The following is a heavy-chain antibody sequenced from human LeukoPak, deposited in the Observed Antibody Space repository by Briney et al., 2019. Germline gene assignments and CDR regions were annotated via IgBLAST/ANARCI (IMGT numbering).Heavy chain of an antibody. CDR3: ARDPDILTGYYDNYYYSMDV. J-gene: IGHJ6*02. CDR2: ISAYNGNT. D-gene: IGHD3-9*01. Sequence: GASVKVSCKASGYTFTSYGISWVRQAPGQGLEWMGWISAYNGNTNYAQKLQGRVTMTTDTSTSTAYMELRSLRSDDTAVYYCARDPDILTGYYDNYYYSMDVWGQGTTVTVSS. V-gene: IGHV1-18*01. CDR1: GYTFTSYG.